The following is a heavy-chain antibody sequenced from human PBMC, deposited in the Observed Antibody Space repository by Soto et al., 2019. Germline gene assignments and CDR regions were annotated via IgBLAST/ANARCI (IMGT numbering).Heavy chain of an antibody. CDR2: FNDGGST. CDR1: GGSFSGYY. D-gene: IGHD4-17*01. V-gene: IGHV4-34*01. J-gene: IGHJ4*02. CDR3: ARGRRVKATVSFSLDY. Sequence: SETLSLTCAVYGGSFSGYYWSWIRQPPGRGLEWIGEFNDGGSTNYNPSLKSRVTISVDTSKNQFSLKLSSVTAADTAVYYCARGRRVKATVSFSLDYWGQGTLVTVSS.